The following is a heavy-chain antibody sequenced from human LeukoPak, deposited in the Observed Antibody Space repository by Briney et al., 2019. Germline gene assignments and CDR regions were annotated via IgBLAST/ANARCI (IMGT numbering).Heavy chain of an antibody. J-gene: IGHJ4*02. CDR2: IDWDDDK. CDR3: ARSGSYWGHFDY. CDR1: GSSLSTSGMC. D-gene: IGHD1-26*01. Sequence: SGPTLVNPTQTLTLTCTFSGSSLSTSGMCVSWIRQPPGKALEWLARIDWDDDKYYSTSLRTRLTISKDTSKNQVVLTMTNMDPVDTATYYCARSGSYWGHFDYWGQGTLVTVSS. V-gene: IGHV2-70*11.